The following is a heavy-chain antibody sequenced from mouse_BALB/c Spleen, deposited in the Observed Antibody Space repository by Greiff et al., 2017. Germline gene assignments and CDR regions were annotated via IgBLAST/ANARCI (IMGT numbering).Heavy chain of an antibody. CDR2: INPYNDGT. CDR1: GYTFTSYV. CDR3: ARYYDYDEGYAMDY. D-gene: IGHD2-4*01. V-gene: IGHV1-14*01. J-gene: IGHJ4*01. Sequence: VQLQQSGPELVKPGASVKMSCKASGYTFTSYVMHWVKQKPGQGLEWIGYINPYNDGTKYNEKFKGKATLTSDKSSSTAYMELSSLTSEDSAVYYCARYYDYDEGYAMDYWGQGTSVTVSS.